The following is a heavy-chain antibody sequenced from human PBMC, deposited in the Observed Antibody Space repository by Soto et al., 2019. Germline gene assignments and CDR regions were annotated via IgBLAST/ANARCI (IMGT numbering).Heavy chain of an antibody. Sequence: EVQLVESGGGLVKPGGSLRLSCAASGFTFSSYSMNWVRQAPGKGLEWVSSISSSSSYIYYADSVKGRFTISRDNAHNSVSLQMNSLRAEDTALYYCGRDEVRNGVGVWGQGTTVTVSS. CDR3: GRDEVRNGVGV. V-gene: IGHV3-21*06. CDR1: GFTFSSYS. CDR2: ISSSSSYI. J-gene: IGHJ6*02.